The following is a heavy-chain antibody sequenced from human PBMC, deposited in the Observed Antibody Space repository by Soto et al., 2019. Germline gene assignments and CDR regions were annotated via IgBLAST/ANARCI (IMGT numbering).Heavy chain of an antibody. V-gene: IGHV4-30-2*01. CDR3: ARGPPNSI. CDR2: IYHSGST. J-gene: IGHJ4*02. D-gene: IGHD3-22*01. Sequence: QLQLQEYGSGLVKPSQTLSLTCAVSGGSISSCGYSWSWIRQPPGKGLEWIGYIYHSGSTYYNPSLKSRVTISVDRFKNQFSLKLSSVIAADTAVYYCARGPPNSIWGQGTLVTVSS. CDR1: GGSISSCGYS.